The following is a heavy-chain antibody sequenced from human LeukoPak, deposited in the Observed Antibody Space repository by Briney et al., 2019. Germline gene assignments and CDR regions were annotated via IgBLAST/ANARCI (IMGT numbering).Heavy chain of an antibody. D-gene: IGHD3-10*01. CDR3: ARATITMALGIPADAFDI. CDR2: INPNSGGT. CDR1: GYTFTGYY. Sequence: ASVKVSCKASGYTFTGYYMHWVRQAPGQGLEWMGWINPNSGGTNYAQKFQGRVTMTRDTSISTAYMELSRLRSDDTAVYYCARATITMALGIPADAFDIWGQGTMVTVSS. V-gene: IGHV1-2*02. J-gene: IGHJ3*02.